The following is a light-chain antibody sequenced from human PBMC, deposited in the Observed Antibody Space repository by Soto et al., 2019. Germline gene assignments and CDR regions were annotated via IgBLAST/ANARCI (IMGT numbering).Light chain of an antibody. CDR1: SSDIGVYNF. J-gene: IGLJ2*01. CDR2: DVT. CDR3: SSYTISSTLVV. Sequence: QSVLSQPASVSGSPGQSITISCTGTSSDIGVYNFVSWYQQHPGRAPKLLIYDVTNRPSGVSDRFSGSKSGNTASLAISGLQAEDEADYYCSSYTISSTLVVFGGGTKVTVL. V-gene: IGLV2-14*01.